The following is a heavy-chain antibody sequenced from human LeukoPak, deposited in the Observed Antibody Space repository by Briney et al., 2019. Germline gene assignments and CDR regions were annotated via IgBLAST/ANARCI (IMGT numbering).Heavy chain of an antibody. J-gene: IGHJ3*02. CDR2: IYHSGST. Sequence: SGTLSLTCAVSGGSISSSNWWNWVRQPPGKGLEWIGEIYHSGSTNYNPSLKSRVTISVDKSKNQFSLKLSSVTAADTAVYYCASLKNYYDSSGYLVTDAFDIWGQGTMVTVSS. D-gene: IGHD3-22*01. V-gene: IGHV4-4*02. CDR3: ASLKNYYDSSGYLVTDAFDI. CDR1: GGSISSSNW.